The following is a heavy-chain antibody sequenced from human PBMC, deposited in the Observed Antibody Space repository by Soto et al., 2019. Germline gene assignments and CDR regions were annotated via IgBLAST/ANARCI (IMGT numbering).Heavy chain of an antibody. CDR1: GFTFGDYA. Sequence: EVQLVESGGGLVKPGRSLRLSCTASGFTFGDYAMSWFRQAPGKGLEWVGFIRSKAYGGTTEYAASVKGRFTISRDDSKSIAYLQMNSLKTEDTAVYYCTREIVVVVAAQGAVNWFDPWGQGTLVTVSS. V-gene: IGHV3-49*05. CDR2: IRSKAYGGTT. D-gene: IGHD2-15*01. J-gene: IGHJ5*02. CDR3: TREIVVVVAAQGAVNWFDP.